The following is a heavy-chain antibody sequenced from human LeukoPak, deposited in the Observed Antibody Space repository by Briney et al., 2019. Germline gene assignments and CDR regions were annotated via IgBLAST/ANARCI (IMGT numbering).Heavy chain of an antibody. D-gene: IGHD3-22*01. Sequence: SETLSLTCAVSGGSISSINWWSWVRQPPGKGLEWIGEIYHSGITNYNPSLKSRVTISVDKSKNQFYLKLSSVTGADAAVYYCARAVDSSGYLPFDYWGQGTLVSVCS. J-gene: IGHJ4*02. CDR1: GGSISSINW. V-gene: IGHV4-4*02. CDR2: IYHSGIT. CDR3: ARAVDSSGYLPFDY.